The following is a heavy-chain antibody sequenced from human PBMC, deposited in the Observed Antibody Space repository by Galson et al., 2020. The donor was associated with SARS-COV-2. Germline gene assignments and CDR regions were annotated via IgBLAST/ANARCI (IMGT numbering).Heavy chain of an antibody. D-gene: IGHD3-10*02. Sequence: GGSLRLSCEVSGFPLNSYSMTWVRQAPGKGLEWVSSISSGSAYIYTTDSVKGRFTISRDNAKNSLYLQMNSLRAEDTAVYYCAREASWAMFAMDVWGQGTTVTVSS. CDR1: GFPLNSYS. CDR2: ISSGSAYI. V-gene: IGHV3-21*01. J-gene: IGHJ6*02. CDR3: AREASWAMFAMDV.